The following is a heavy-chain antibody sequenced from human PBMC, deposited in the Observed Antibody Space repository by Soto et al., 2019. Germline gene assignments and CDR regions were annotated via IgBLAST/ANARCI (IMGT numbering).Heavy chain of an antibody. CDR3: ARDQDPGGTKLLAAFDM. CDR2: ISAYNGNT. Sequence: ASVKVSCKASGYTFPSYGISWVRQAPGQGLEWMGWISAYNGNTKYSQKFQGRLSISGDTSASTAYMELSSLRYEDTAVYYCARDQDPGGTKLLAAFDMWGQGTVVNVSS. CDR1: GYTFPSYG. D-gene: IGHD1-26*01. V-gene: IGHV1-18*01. J-gene: IGHJ3*02.